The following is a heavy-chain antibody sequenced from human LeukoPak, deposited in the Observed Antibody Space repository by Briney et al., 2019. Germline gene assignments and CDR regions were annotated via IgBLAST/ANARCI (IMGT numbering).Heavy chain of an antibody. D-gene: IGHD5-24*01. V-gene: IGHV1-24*01. J-gene: IGHJ4*02. Sequence: ASVKVSCKVSGYTLTELSMHWVRQAPGKGLEWMGGFDPEDGETIYAQKFQGRVTMTEGTSTDTAYMELSSLRSEDTAVYYCATGDGYNPFDYWGQGTLVTVSS. CDR1: GYTLTELS. CDR3: ATGDGYNPFDY. CDR2: FDPEDGET.